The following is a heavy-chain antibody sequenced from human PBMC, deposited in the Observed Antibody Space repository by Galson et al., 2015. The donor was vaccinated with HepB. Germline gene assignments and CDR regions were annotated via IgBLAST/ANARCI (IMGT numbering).Heavy chain of an antibody. CDR1: GLTFSRYS. V-gene: IGHV3-21*01. CDR2: ISRSSSYI. J-gene: IGHJ4*02. Sequence: SLRLSCAASGLTFSRYSMNWVRQAPGKGLEWVSSISRSSSYIYNADSVKGRFSISRDNAKNSLYLQMTSLRAEDTAVYYCASTRLWGQGTLVTVSS. CDR3: ASTRL. D-gene: IGHD2-15*01.